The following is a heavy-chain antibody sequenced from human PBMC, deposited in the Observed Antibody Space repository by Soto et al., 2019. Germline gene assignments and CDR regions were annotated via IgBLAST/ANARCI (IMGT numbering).Heavy chain of an antibody. Sequence: EVQLVESGGGLVQPGGSLRLSCAASGFTFGNYWMTWVRQAPGKGLEWVANIKGDGSAKSYLDSVRGRFTVSRDNAENSLILQMNILRAEDTALYYCARDVSPGSSGYYLEAFYIWGQGTMVTVS. CDR3: ARDVSPGSSGYYLEAFYI. CDR2: IKGDGSAK. V-gene: IGHV3-7*05. J-gene: IGHJ3*02. D-gene: IGHD6-25*01. CDR1: GFTFGNYW.